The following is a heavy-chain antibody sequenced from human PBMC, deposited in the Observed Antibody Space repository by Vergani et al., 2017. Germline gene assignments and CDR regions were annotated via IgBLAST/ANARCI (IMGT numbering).Heavy chain of an antibody. CDR1: GFTFNHYA. Sequence: EVQLLESGGDLVQPGGSLRLSCAASGFTFNHYAMNWVRQAPGKGLEWVSGISVSGGSTYYAGPVKGRFTISRDSSKNTLYLQMNSLSAGDTAVYYCAKANPRNSGYDYLYYYHAMGVWGQETTVTVSS. V-gene: IGHV3-23*01. CDR2: ISVSGGST. J-gene: IGHJ6*02. CDR3: AKANPRNSGYDYLYYYHAMGV. D-gene: IGHD5-12*01.